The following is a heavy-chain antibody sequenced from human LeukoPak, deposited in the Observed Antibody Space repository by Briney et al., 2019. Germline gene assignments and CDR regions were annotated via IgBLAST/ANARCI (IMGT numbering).Heavy chain of an antibody. Sequence: GGSLRLSCAASGFTFSSYEMNWVRQAPGKGLEWVSYISSSGSTIYYADSVKGRFTVSRDNAKNSLYLQMNSLRAEDTAVYYCARINYDYVWGGYYYYYYMDVWGKGTTVTISS. D-gene: IGHD3-16*01. CDR3: ARINYDYVWGGYYYYYYMDV. CDR2: ISSSGSTI. V-gene: IGHV3-48*03. J-gene: IGHJ6*03. CDR1: GFTFSSYE.